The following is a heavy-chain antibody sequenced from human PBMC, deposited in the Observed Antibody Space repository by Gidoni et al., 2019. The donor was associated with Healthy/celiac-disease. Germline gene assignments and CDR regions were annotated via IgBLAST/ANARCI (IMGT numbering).Heavy chain of an antibody. D-gene: IGHD3-10*01. CDR3: ARQGYYGSGSPGDFQH. CDR1: GYSLTSYW. J-gene: IGHJ1*01. CDR2: IYPGDSDT. Sequence: EVQLVQSGAEVKKPGESLKISCKGSGYSLTSYWIGWVRQMPGKGLEWMGVIYPGDSDTRYSPSFQGQVTISADKSISTAYLQWSSLKASDTAMYYCARQGYYGSGSPGDFQHWGQGTLVTVSS. V-gene: IGHV5-51*01.